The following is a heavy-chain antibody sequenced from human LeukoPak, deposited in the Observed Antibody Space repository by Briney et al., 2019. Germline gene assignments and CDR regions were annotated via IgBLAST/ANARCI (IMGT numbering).Heavy chain of an antibody. J-gene: IGHJ4*02. V-gene: IGHV4-39*07. CDR1: GGSISSSTYY. Sequence: SETLSLTCTVSGGSISSSTYYWGWIRQPPGKGLEWIGYIYHSGSTYYNPSLKSRVTISVDRSKNQFSLKLSSVTAADTAVYYCAGAVAGEFDYWGQGTLVTVSS. D-gene: IGHD6-19*01. CDR2: IYHSGST. CDR3: AGAVAGEFDY.